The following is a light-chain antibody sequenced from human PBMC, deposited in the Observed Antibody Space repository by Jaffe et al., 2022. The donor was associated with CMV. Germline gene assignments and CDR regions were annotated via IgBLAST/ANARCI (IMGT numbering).Light chain of an antibody. V-gene: IGLV1-51*02. Sequence: QSVLTQPPSVSAAPGQKVAISCSGSSSNIGNNYVSWYQQLPGTAPKLLIYENNKRPSGIPDRFSGSKSGTSATLGITRLQTGDEADYYCGTWDSSLSVFVFASGTKVTVL. CDR3: GTWDSSLSVFV. CDR2: ENN. J-gene: IGLJ1*01. CDR1: SSNIGNNY.